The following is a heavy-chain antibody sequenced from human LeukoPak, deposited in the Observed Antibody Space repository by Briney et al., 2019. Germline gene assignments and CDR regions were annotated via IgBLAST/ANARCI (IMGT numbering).Heavy chain of an antibody. CDR3: AKALPTVVRAFDI. D-gene: IGHD4-17*01. CDR1: GFTFAGNA. J-gene: IGHJ3*02. Sequence: GGSLRLSCAASGFTFAGNAMSWVRQAPGKGLGWVSAISGSGGSTYCADSVKGRFTISRDNSKNTLYLQMNSLRAEDTAVYYCAKALPTVVRAFDIWGQGTMVTVSS. V-gene: IGHV3-23*01. CDR2: ISGSGGST.